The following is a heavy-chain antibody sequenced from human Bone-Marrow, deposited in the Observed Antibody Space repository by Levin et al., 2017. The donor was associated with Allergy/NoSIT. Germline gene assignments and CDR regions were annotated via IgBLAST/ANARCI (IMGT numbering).Heavy chain of an antibody. CDR1: GITFSDFY. CDR2: LSTSGRTN. J-gene: IGHJ4*02. D-gene: IGHD1-1*01. CDR3: AIGKTGDKDEDY. V-gene: IGHV3-11*01. Sequence: PGGSLRLSCAAPGITFSDFYVSWIRQAPGKRLEWVSYLSTSGRTNFYADSVKGRFTISRDNDKNSFFLQMSSLRADDTAIYYCAIGKTGDKDEDYWGQGTLVTVPS.